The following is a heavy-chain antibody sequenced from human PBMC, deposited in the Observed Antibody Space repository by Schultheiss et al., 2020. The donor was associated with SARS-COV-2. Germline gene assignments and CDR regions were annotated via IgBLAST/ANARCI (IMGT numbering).Heavy chain of an antibody. D-gene: IGHD3-9*01. CDR3: ARDRLRYFDWLLDYYGMDV. CDR2: IKQDGSEK. Sequence: GESLKISCAASGFTFSSYWMSWVRQAPGKGLEWVANIKQDGSEKYYVDSVKGRFTISRDNAKNSLYLQMNSLRAEDTAVYYCARDRLRYFDWLLDYYGMDVWGQGTTVTVSS. V-gene: IGHV3-7*01. CDR1: GFTFSSYW. J-gene: IGHJ6*02.